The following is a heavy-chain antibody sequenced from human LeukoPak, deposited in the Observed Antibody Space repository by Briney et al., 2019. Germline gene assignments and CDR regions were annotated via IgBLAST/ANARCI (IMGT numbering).Heavy chain of an antibody. J-gene: IGHJ4*02. CDR1: GFTFTNYT. V-gene: IGHV3-30*04. CDR2: ISHDGTNK. CDR3: ARDFGGQRWNYYFDY. Sequence: GGSLRLSCAASGFTFTNYTMSWVRQAPGKGLEWVAIISHDGTNKYHADSVKGRFTISRDNSKNTLYLQMNSLRAEDSALYLCARDFGGQRWNYYFDYWGQGTLVTVSP. D-gene: IGHD4-23*01.